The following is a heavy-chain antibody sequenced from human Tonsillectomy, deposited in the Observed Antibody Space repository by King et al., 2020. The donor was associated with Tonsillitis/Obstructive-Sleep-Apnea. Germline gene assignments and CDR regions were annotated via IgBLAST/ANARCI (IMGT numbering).Heavy chain of an antibody. V-gene: IGHV3-15*01. J-gene: IGHJ3*02. Sequence: VQLVESGGGLVKPGGSLRLSCAASGFTLSNAWMSWVRQAPGRGVEWVGRIKSISDGGTAEDTAPVKGRFTISRDDSKNKLYLQMNSLKTEDAALYYCSASTVSAAFDIWGQGTVVTVSS. CDR2: IKSISDGGTA. CDR1: GFTLSNAW. CDR3: SASTVSAAFDI. D-gene: IGHD4-17*01.